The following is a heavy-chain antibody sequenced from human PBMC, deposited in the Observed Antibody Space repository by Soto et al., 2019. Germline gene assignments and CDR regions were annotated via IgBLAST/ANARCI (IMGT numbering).Heavy chain of an antibody. D-gene: IGHD1-26*01. CDR3: ARERIWGAGWLDP. J-gene: IGHJ5*02. Sequence: QVQLVESGGGVVQPGRSLRLSCAASGFIFSNFAMHWVRQAPGKGLEWVAVISYDGSNKYYPDAVKGRFTISRDNSKNTLYLQMNSLRPEDTAVYYWARERIWGAGWLDPWGQGTLVTVSS. V-gene: IGHV3-30-3*01. CDR1: GFIFSNFA. CDR2: ISYDGSNK.